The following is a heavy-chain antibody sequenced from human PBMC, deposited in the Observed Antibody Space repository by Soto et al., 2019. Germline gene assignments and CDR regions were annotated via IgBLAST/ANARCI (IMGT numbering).Heavy chain of an antibody. Sequence: EVQLVESGGGLVQPGRSLRLSCAASGFTFDDYAMHWVRQATGKGLEWVSGISWNSGSIGYADSVKGRFTISRDNAKNSLYMQMNSLRAEDTALYYCAKALGAMITFGGVIDYWGQGTLVTVSS. V-gene: IGHV3-9*01. CDR2: ISWNSGSI. J-gene: IGHJ4*02. D-gene: IGHD3-16*01. CDR3: AKALGAMITFGGVIDY. CDR1: GFTFDDYA.